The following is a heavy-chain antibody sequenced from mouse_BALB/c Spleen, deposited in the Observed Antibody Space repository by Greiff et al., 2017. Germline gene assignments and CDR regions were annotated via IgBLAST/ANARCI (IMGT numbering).Heavy chain of an antibody. Sequence: LVKTGASVKISCKASGYSFTGYYMHWVKQSHGKSLEWIGYISCYNGATSYNQKFKGKATFTVDTSSSTAYMQFNTLTSEDSAVYYCARSDGNYPYAMDYWGQGTSVTVSS. V-gene: IGHV1S34*01. J-gene: IGHJ4*01. CDR1: GYSFTGYY. CDR2: ISCYNGAT. CDR3: ARSDGNYPYAMDY. D-gene: IGHD2-1*01.